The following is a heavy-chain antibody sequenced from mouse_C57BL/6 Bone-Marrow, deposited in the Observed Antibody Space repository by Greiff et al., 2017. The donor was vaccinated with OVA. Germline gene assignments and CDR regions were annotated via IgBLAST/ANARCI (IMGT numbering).Heavy chain of an antibody. V-gene: IGHV1-15*01. CDR1: GYTFTDYE. J-gene: IGHJ4*01. D-gene: IGHD2-10*01. CDR3: TRRDSYWLDYAMDY. CDR2: IDPETGGT. Sequence: VQLVESGAELVRPGASVTLSCKASGYTFTDYEMHWVKQTPVHGLEWIGAIDPETGGTAYNQKFKGKAILTADKSSSTAYMELRSLTSEDSAVYYCTRRDSYWLDYAMDYWGQGTSVTVSS.